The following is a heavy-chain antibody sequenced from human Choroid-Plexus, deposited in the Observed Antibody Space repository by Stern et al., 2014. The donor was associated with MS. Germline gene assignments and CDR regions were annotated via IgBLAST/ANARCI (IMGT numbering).Heavy chain of an antibody. D-gene: IGHD2/OR15-2a*01. V-gene: IGHV3-30*18. J-gene: IGHJ5*02. CDR3: AKDRQYLTYFFDH. Sequence: MQLVESGGGVVQPGRPLRLSWVASGFTFGSCAMHWVRQAPGKGLEWVAGVSYDGSNKYYADSVKGRFPISRDNSQNTLYMQMSSLRPEDTAVYYCAKDRQYLTYFFDHWGQGSLVTVSS. CDR1: GFTFGSCA. CDR2: VSYDGSNK.